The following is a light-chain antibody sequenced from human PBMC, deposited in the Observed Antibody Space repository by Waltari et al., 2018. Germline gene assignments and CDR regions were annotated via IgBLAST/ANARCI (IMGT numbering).Light chain of an antibody. V-gene: IGLV4-60*03. CDR1: SGHSSYI. CDR2: LEGSGSY. CDR3: ETWHSNTQV. Sequence: QPVLTQSSSPSASLGSSVKPTCTLSSGHSSYIIAWHQQQPGKAPRYLTKLEGSGSYGKGSGVPDRFSGSSSVADRYLIISNIQSEDEADYYCETWHSNTQVFGGGTKLTVL. J-gene: IGLJ2*01.